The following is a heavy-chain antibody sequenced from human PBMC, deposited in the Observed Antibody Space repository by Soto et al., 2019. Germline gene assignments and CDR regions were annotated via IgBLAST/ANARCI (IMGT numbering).Heavy chain of an antibody. CDR2: ISSGGGST. V-gene: IGHV3-23*01. CDR3: AKDFWSPGDGYCADS. J-gene: IGHJ4*02. Sequence: EVQLLESGGGLVQPGGSLRVSCAASGFTFSNYAMTWVRQAPGKGLEWVSSISSGGGSTYYADSVKGRFTISRDNSKNTLYLKMNTLRAGDTAVYYCAKDFWSPGDGYCADSWGQGTLVTVSS. CDR1: GFTFSNYA. D-gene: IGHD2-21*02.